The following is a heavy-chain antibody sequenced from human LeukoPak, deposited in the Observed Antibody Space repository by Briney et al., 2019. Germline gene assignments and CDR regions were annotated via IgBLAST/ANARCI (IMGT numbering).Heavy chain of an antibody. Sequence: GGSLRLSCVASGFTFSIYTMNWVRQAPGKGLEWVSSISSSISYIYYADSVKGRFTISRDNAKNSLYLQMNSLRAEDTAVYYCARDWRYSTSSQYYFGMDVWGQGATVTVSS. CDR3: ARDWRYSTSSQYYFGMDV. J-gene: IGHJ6*02. CDR2: ISSSISYI. D-gene: IGHD6-6*01. V-gene: IGHV3-21*01. CDR1: GFTFSIYT.